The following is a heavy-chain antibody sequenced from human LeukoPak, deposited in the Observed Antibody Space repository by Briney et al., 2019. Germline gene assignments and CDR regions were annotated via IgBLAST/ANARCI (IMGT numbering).Heavy chain of an antibody. CDR1: GGSFIGGSMNDFS. D-gene: IGHD1-1*01. J-gene: IGHJ4*02. Sequence: SETLSLTCTVSGGSFIGGSMNDFSWSWIRQPPGMGPQCVASLYYNGDTVYNPSLKSQVTISIDTSKDQFSLRLTSVTAADTAVYYCARGFYNLRVVRSVSYFDYWGQGTLVTVSS. CDR3: ARGFYNLRVVRSVSYFDY. CDR2: LYYNGDT. V-gene: IGHV4-61*08.